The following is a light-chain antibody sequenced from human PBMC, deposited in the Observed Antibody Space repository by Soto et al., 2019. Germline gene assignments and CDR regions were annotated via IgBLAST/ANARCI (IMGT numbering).Light chain of an antibody. CDR3: QKYDSAPPELT. CDR2: AAS. V-gene: IGKV1-27*01. Sequence: DIQMTQSPSALSASVGDRVTITCRASQGISNYLAWYQQKPGKGPKLLIYAASTLQSGVPSRFSGSVSGTDFTLTISSLQPEDVATYYCQKYDSAPPELTFGGGTKVDIK. CDR1: QGISNY. J-gene: IGKJ4*01.